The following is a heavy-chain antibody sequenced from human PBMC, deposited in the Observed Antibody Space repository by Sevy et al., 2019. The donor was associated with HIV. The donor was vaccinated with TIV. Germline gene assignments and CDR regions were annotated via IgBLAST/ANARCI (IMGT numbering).Heavy chain of an antibody. CDR2: ISGSGGST. V-gene: IGHV3-23*01. Sequence: GGSLRLSCAASGFTFSNYAMNWVRQAPGKGLEWVSGISGSGGSTYYADSVKGRFTISRDNSKNTLYLQMNSLRAEDTAVYYCAKGGLAAVGKSSYGMDVWGQGTTVTVSS. CDR3: AKGGLAAVGKSSYGMDV. J-gene: IGHJ6*02. CDR1: GFTFSNYA. D-gene: IGHD6-13*01.